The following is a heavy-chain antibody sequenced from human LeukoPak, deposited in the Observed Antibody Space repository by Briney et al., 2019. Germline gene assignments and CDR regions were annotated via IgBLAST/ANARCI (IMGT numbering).Heavy chain of an antibody. V-gene: IGHV4-39*07. Sequence: PSETLSLTCTVSGGSISRSSSYWGWIRHPPGKGLEWIGSIYYSGSTNYNPSLKSRVTISVDTSKNQFSLKLSSVTAADTAVYYCARAAGGYYFDYWGQGTLVTVSS. CDR1: GGSISRSSSY. J-gene: IGHJ4*02. CDR2: IYYSGST. D-gene: IGHD1-26*01. CDR3: ARAAGGYYFDY.